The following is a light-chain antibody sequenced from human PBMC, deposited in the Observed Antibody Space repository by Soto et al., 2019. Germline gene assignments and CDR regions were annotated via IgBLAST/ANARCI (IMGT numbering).Light chain of an antibody. V-gene: IGKV1-5*03. J-gene: IGKJ1*01. CDR2: KAS. CDR3: QQYNSYRWT. Sequence: DIQMTQSPSTLSASVGDRVTITCRASQSISTYFSWYQQKPGKAPKLLIYKASSLESGVPSRFSGSGSGTEFTLTISSLQPDDFATYYCQQYNSYRWTFGLGTKVDIK. CDR1: QSISTY.